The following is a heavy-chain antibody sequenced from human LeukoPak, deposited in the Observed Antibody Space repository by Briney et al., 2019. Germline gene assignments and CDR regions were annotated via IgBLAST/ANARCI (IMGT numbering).Heavy chain of an antibody. CDR3: ATGGSVGY. D-gene: IGHD2-15*01. V-gene: IGHV3-21*01. Sequence: PGGSLRLSCAASGFTFSSYSMNWVRQAPGKGLEWVSFISSSSSYIYYADSVKGRFTISRDNAKNSLYLEMNSLRAEDTAVYYCATGGSVGYWGQGTLVTVSS. CDR2: ISSSSSYI. J-gene: IGHJ4*02. CDR1: GFTFSSYS.